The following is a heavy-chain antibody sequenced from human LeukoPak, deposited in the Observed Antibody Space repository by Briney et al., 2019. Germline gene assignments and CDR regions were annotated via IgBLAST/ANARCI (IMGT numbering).Heavy chain of an antibody. CDR1: GYTFTSYG. V-gene: IGHV1-18*01. CDR3: ARGVYDYVWGSYRRYNWFDP. J-gene: IGHJ5*02. CDR2: ISAYNGNT. D-gene: IGHD3-16*02. Sequence: ASVKVSCKASGYTFTSYGISWVRQAPGQGLEWMGWISAYNGNTNYAQKLQGRVTMTTDTSTSTAYMELRSLRSDDTAVYYCARGVYDYVWGSYRRYNWFDPWGQGTLVTVSS.